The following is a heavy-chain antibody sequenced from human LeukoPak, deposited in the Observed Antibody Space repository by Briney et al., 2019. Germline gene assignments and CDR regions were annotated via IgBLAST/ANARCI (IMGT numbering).Heavy chain of an antibody. D-gene: IGHD4-17*01. CDR1: GYSFTSYW. CDR3: ARRVTTPYWYFDL. V-gene: IGHV5-51*01. Sequence: KPGESLKISCKGSGYSFTSYWIGWVRQMPGKGLEWMGIIYPGDSDTRYSPSFQGQVTISADKSIFTAYLQWNSLKASDTAMYYCARRVTTPYWYFDLWGRGTLVTVSS. CDR2: IYPGDSDT. J-gene: IGHJ2*01.